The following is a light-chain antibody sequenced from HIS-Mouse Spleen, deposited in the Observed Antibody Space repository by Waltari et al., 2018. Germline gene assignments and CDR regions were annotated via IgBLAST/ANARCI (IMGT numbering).Light chain of an antibody. V-gene: IGLV3-25*03. CDR2: KDS. J-gene: IGLJ2*01. Sequence: SYELTQPPSVSVSPGQTARITCSGDALPKQYAYWYQQKPGQAPVLGIYKDSERPSGFPERFSGSSSGTTVTLTISGVQAEDEADYYCQSADSSGTHVVFGGGTKLTVL. CDR1: ALPKQY. CDR3: QSADSSGTHVV.